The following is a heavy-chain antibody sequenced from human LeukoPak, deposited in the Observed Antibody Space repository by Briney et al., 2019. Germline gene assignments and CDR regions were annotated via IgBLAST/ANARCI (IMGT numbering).Heavy chain of an antibody. CDR1: GGPISSYY. V-gene: IGHV4-4*07. CDR3: ARDSITMVRGVNGGYYYYYYMDV. J-gene: IGHJ6*03. Sequence: SETLSLTCTVSGGPISSYYWSWIRQPAGKGLEWIGRIYSSGSTDYNPSLKSRVTMSVDTSKNQFSLKLSSVTAADTAVYYCARDSITMVRGVNGGYYYYYYMDVWGKGTTVTISS. CDR2: IYSSGST. D-gene: IGHD3-10*01.